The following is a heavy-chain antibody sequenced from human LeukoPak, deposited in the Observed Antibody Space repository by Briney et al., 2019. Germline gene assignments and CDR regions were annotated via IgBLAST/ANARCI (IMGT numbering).Heavy chain of an antibody. V-gene: IGHV4-34*09. Sequence: SETLSLTCAVYGGSFSGYYWSWIRQPPGKGLEWIGEINHSGSTNYNPSLKSRVTISVDTSKNQFSLKLSSVTAADTAVYYCARGQYSGSPLYFDYWGQGTLVTVSS. J-gene: IGHJ4*02. CDR1: GGSFSGYY. CDR2: INHSGST. CDR3: ARGQYSGSPLYFDY. D-gene: IGHD1-26*01.